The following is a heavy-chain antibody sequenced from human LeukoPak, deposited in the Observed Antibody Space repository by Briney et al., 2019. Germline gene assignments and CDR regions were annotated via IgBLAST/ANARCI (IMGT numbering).Heavy chain of an antibody. D-gene: IGHD5-18*01. J-gene: IGHJ4*02. V-gene: IGHV3-7*03. CDR3: ARRGYSFSLFDY. CDR1: GFIFSTYG. Sequence: GGSLRLSCATSGFIFSTYGMSWVRQAPGKGLEWVANIKQDGSEKYYVDSVKGRFTISRDNAKNSLYLQMNSLRAEDTAVYYCARRGYSFSLFDYWGQGTLVTVSS. CDR2: IKQDGSEK.